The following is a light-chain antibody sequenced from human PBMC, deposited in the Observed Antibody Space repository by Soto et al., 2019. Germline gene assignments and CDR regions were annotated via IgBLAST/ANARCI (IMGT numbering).Light chain of an antibody. CDR2: NTN. Sequence: QTVVTQEPSFSVSPGGKVTLTCGLSSGSVSANYYPSWYQQTPGQAPRTLIYNTNTRSSGVPDRFSGSIIGNKAALTITGAQADDESDYYCALYMGGGIWVFGGGTKLTVL. CDR3: ALYMGGGIWV. J-gene: IGLJ2*01. CDR1: SGSVSANYY. V-gene: IGLV8-61*01.